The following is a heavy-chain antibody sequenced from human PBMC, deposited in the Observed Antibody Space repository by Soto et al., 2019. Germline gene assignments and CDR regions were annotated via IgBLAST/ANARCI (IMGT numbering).Heavy chain of an antibody. CDR1: GFSFGSYA. D-gene: IGHD2-2*01. CDR2: ISGSDGKT. CDR3: AREYCSSTSCNHGMDV. Sequence: PRGSLRLSCVASGFSFGSYALTWVRQAPGKGLEWVSTISGSDGKTFYADAVKGRFSISRDISQSTLYLELTNLRSEDTAVYYCAREYCSSTSCNHGMDVWGLWTTVIVSS. V-gene: IGHV3-23*01. J-gene: IGHJ6*02.